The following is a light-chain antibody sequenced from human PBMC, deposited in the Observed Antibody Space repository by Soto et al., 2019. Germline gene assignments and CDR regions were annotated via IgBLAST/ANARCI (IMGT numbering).Light chain of an antibody. V-gene: IGKV3-11*01. Sequence: EIVLIQYPATLSLSPGERATLSCRASQSVSSSLAWYQQNPGQAPRLLIFDASNRATGIPVRFSGSESGTDFTLTISSLEPEDFTVYYCQQHSNWPLTFGGGTKVDIK. CDR2: DAS. J-gene: IGKJ4*01. CDR1: QSVSSS. CDR3: QQHSNWPLT.